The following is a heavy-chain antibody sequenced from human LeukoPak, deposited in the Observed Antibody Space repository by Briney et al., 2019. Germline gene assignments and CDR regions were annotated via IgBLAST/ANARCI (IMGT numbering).Heavy chain of an antibody. Sequence: PGGSLRLSCAASGFTFSNDWMSWVRQAPGKGLEWVGRIKSKTDGGTTDYAAPVKGRFTISRDDSKNTLYLQMNSLKTEDTAVYYCTAFEGFGTLRYWGQGTLVTVSS. J-gene: IGHJ4*02. CDR2: IKSKTDGGTT. D-gene: IGHD3-10*01. V-gene: IGHV3-15*01. CDR3: TAFEGFGTLRY. CDR1: GFTFSNDW.